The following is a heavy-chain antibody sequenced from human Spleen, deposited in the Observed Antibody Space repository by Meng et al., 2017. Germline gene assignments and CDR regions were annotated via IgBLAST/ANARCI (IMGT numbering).Heavy chain of an antibody. V-gene: IGHV4-4*02. CDR2: IYHLGST. CDR1: GGSIRSSNW. J-gene: IGHJ4*01. D-gene: IGHD6-19*01. CDR3: AVFSSGWGPFDC. Sequence: QVRLQESGPGLGKPSGTLSLTCAVSGGSIRSSNWWSWVRPPPGKGLEWIGEIYHLGSTNYNPSLKSRVTISVDKSKTQFSLKVTSVTAADTAVYYCAVFSSGWGPFDCWGQGTLVTVSS.